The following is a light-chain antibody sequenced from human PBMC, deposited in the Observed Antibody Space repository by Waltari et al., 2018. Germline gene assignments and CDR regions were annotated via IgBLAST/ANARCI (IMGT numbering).Light chain of an antibody. Sequence: QSVLTQPPSESGAPGQTVTLSCSGGKTNIGSNTVNWYHQVPGAAPRLIMYNNGQRPSGVPDRVSASKSGTSASLAISGLQPDDEATYYCSTWDDSLNGPLFGGGTKVTVL. CDR1: KTNIGSNT. J-gene: IGLJ3*02. CDR2: NNG. V-gene: IGLV1-44*01. CDR3: STWDDSLNGPL.